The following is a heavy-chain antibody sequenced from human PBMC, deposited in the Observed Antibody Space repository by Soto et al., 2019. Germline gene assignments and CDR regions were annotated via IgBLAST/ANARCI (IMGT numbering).Heavy chain of an antibody. CDR2: ISGYNGNT. CDR3: ARGGSSWSAEYYQH. CDR1: GYTFTNYG. V-gene: IGHV1-18*01. J-gene: IGHJ1*01. Sequence: QVQLVQSGAEVKKPGASVKVSCKASGYTFTNYGISWVRQAPGQGPEWMGWISGYNGNTKYAQTLQDRVTMTTDTSTSTVYMELSSLRSDDTAVYYCARGGSSWSAEYYQHWGQGTLVIVSS. D-gene: IGHD6-13*01.